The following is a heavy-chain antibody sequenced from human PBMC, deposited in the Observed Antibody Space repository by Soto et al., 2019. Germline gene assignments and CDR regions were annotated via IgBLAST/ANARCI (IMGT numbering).Heavy chain of an antibody. CDR3: ARVISGYRYFDY. V-gene: IGHV4-61*01. D-gene: IGHD3-22*01. CDR2: VYHTGRT. CDR1: GGSFKSGSYS. Sequence: KTSETLSLTCTVSGGSFKSGSYSWSWIRQPPGKGLEWIGYVYHTGRTSYNPSLKSRVTISVDTSKNQFSLKLSSVTAADTAVYYCARVISGYRYFDYWGQGTLVTVSS. J-gene: IGHJ4*02.